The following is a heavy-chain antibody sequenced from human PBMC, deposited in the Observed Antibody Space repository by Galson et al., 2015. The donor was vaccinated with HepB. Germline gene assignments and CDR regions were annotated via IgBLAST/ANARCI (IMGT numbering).Heavy chain of an antibody. Sequence: SETLSLTCTVSGGSISSSSYYWGWIRQPPGKGLEWIGSIYYSGSTYYNPSLKSRVTISVDTSKNQFSLKLSSVTAADTAVYYCARHRPDRMALDYWGQGTLVTVSS. V-gene: IGHV4-39*01. CDR1: GGSISSSSYY. D-gene: IGHD5-24*01. CDR2: IYYSGST. CDR3: ARHRPDRMALDY. J-gene: IGHJ4*02.